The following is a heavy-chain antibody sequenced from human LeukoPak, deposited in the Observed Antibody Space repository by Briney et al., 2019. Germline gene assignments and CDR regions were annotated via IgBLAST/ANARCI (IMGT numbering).Heavy chain of an antibody. D-gene: IGHD2-2*01. CDR3: ASHPHCSSTSCYPPYYFDY. CDR1: GGTFSSYA. V-gene: IGHV1-69*13. CDR2: IIPIFGTA. Sequence: SVKVSCKASGGTFSSYAIGWVRQAPGQGLEWMGGIIPIFGTANYAQKFQGRVTITADESTSTAYMELSSLRSEDTAVYYCASHPHCSSTSCYPPYYFDYWGQGTLVTVSS. J-gene: IGHJ4*02.